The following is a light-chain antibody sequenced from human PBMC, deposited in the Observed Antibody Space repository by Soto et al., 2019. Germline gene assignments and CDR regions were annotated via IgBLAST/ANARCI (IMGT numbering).Light chain of an antibody. CDR3: LLSHSAVW. CDR2: DTN. Sequence: QAVVTQEPSLTVSPGGTVTLTCGSSIGPVTSGHYPYWFQQKPGQAPRTLIYDTNKKNSWTPARFSGSLLGGKAALTLSGARPEDEADYYCLLSHSAVWFGGGTKLTVL. J-gene: IGLJ2*01. V-gene: IGLV7-46*01. CDR1: IGPVTSGHY.